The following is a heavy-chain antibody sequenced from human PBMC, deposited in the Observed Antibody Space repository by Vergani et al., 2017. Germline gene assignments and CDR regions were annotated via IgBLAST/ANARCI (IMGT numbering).Heavy chain of an antibody. CDR2: ISYDGSNK. CDR1: GFTFSSYA. D-gene: IGHD4-11*01. V-gene: IGHV3-30*04. Sequence: QVQLVESGGGVVQPGRSLRLSCAASGFTFSSYAMHWVRQAPGKGLEWVAVISYDGSNKYYADSVKGRFTISRDNSKNTLYLQMNSLRAEDTAVYYCARVVNDYSNYVLDYWGQGTLVTVSS. CDR3: ARVVNDYSNYVLDY. J-gene: IGHJ4*02.